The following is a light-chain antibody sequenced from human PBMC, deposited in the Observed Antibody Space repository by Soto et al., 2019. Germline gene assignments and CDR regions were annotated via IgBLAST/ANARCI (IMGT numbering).Light chain of an antibody. V-gene: IGKV1-5*01. Sequence: DIEMTQSPSTLSASVGDRVTITCRASQSISRWLAWYQQRPGKAPKVLIYDASILESGVPSRFSGSGSGTEFTFTISSLQPDDFATYYCQQYNGYSTWTFGQGTKVDIK. CDR1: QSISRW. CDR3: QQYNGYSTWT. CDR2: DAS. J-gene: IGKJ1*01.